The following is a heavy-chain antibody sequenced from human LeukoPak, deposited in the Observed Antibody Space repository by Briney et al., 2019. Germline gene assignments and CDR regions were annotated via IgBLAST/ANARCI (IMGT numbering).Heavy chain of an antibody. CDR1: GGSISSYY. J-gene: IGHJ4*02. CDR2: INHSGST. D-gene: IGHD3-16*02. CDR3: ARRYDYVWGSYRYLDY. Sequence: SETLSLTCTVSGGSISSYYWSWIRQPPGKGLEWIGEINHSGSTNYNPSLKSRVTISVDTSKNQFSLKLSSVTAADTAVYYCARRYDYVWGSYRYLDYWGQGTLVTVSS. V-gene: IGHV4-34*01.